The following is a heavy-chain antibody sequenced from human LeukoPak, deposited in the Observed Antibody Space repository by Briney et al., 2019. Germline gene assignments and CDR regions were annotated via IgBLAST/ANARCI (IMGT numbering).Heavy chain of an antibody. D-gene: IGHD3-16*01. CDR2: INHSGST. J-gene: IGHJ5*02. CDR1: GGSLSGYY. Sequence: SETLSLTCAVYGGSLSGYYWSWIRQPPGKGLEWIGEINHSGSTNYNPSLKSRVTISVDTSKNQFSLKLSSVTAADTAVYYCARALNPSRLGEFPWGQGTLVTVSS. CDR3: ARALNPSRLGEFP. V-gene: IGHV4-34*01.